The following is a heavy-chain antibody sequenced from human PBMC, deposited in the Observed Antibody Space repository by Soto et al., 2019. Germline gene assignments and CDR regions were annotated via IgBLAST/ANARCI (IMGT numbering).Heavy chain of an antibody. CDR3: TIVSMTWEDDN. D-gene: IGHD1-26*01. CDR1: GFTFSDYG. CDR2: ISSGRDTI. Sequence: EVQLVESGGGLAQPGGSLRLSCAASGFTFSDYGVTWVRQAPGKGLERISYISSGRDTIYYADSVKGRFTISRDDAKETLFLQMNSLRDEDTAVYYCTIVSMTWEDDNWGRGTLVTVSS. J-gene: IGHJ1*01. V-gene: IGHV3-48*02.